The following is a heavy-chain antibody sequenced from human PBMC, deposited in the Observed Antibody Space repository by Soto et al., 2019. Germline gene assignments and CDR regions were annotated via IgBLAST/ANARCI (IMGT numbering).Heavy chain of an antibody. V-gene: IGHV1-18*01. CDR2: INVDKGVT. CDR1: AYTFDRYG. D-gene: IGHD3-3*01. Sequence: QVQLVQSAAEVKTPGASVRVSCKASAYTFDRYGISWVPQAPGQGPEWMGWINVDKGVTNYARNFQGRVSMTTDASTSTAYMELKSLRSDDTAVYYCARMIFGVVLSPFDYWGQGTLVTVSS. CDR3: ARMIFGVVLSPFDY. J-gene: IGHJ4*02.